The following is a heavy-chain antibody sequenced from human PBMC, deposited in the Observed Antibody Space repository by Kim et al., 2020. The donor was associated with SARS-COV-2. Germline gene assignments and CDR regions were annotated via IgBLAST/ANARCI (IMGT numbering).Heavy chain of an antibody. D-gene: IGHD5-12*01. CDR1: GFTFSNSP. CDR2: IDGRGATT. V-gene: IGHV3-23*01. Sequence: LSLTCAASGFTFSNSPMSWVRQAPGKGLEWVSPIDGRGATTYYPGSVKGRFTISRDNSKNTLYLQMNNLRAEDTAVYFCAKSGQLDYWGQGTLVTVSS. J-gene: IGHJ4*02. CDR3: AKSGQLDY.